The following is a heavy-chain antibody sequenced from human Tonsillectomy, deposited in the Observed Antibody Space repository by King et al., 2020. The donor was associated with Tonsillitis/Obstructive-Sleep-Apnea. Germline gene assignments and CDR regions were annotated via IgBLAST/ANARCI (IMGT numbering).Heavy chain of an antibody. CDR1: GGSISSSSYY. CDR2: IYYSGST. J-gene: IGHJ4*02. Sequence: QLQESGPGLVKPSETLSLTCTVSGGSISSSSYYWGWIRQPPGKGLEWIGSIYYSGSTYYNPSLKSRVTISVDTSKNQFSLKLSSVTAADTAVYYCARQFVPYSSGWLHFDYWGQGTLVTVSS. D-gene: IGHD6-19*01. CDR3: ARQFVPYSSGWLHFDY. V-gene: IGHV4-39*01.